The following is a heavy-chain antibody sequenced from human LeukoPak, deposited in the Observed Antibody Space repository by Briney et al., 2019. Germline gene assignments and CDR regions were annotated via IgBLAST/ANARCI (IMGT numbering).Heavy chain of an antibody. V-gene: IGHV3-49*04. CDR3: TSAYDSSGYYRYFDY. CDR1: GFTFGDYA. J-gene: IGHJ4*02. Sequence: GGSLRLSCTASGFTFGDYAMSWVRQAPGKGLEWVGFIRSKAYGGTTEYAASVKGRFTISRDDSNSIAYLQMNSLKTEDTAVYYCTSAYDSSGYYRYFDYWGQGTLVTVSS. CDR2: IRSKAYGGTT. D-gene: IGHD3-22*01.